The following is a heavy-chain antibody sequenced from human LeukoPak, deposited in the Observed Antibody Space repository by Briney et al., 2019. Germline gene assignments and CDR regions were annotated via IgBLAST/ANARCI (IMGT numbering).Heavy chain of an antibody. D-gene: IGHD3-10*01. CDR3: ARSPAGVWYFDL. J-gene: IGHJ2*01. V-gene: IGHV4-39*01. CDR1: GGSISSTSYY. Sequence: ASETLSLTCTVSGGSISSTSYYWGWIRQPPGTGLEWIGTIYYSGSTYYNPSLKSRVTISVDTSKNQFSLELSSVTAADTAVYYCARSPAGVWYFDLWGRGTLVTVSS. CDR2: IYYSGST.